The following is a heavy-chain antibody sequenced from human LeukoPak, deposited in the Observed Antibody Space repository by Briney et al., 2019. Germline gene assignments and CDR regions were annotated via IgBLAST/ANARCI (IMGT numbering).Heavy chain of an antibody. CDR2: IYYSGST. CDR3: ARELTSGGYPYYFDY. Sequence: SETLSLTCTVSGGSISSSSYYWGWIRQPPGKGLEWIGSIYYSGSTYYNPSLKSRVTISVDTSKNQFSLKLSSVTAADTAVYYCARELTSGGYPYYFDYWGQGTLVTVSS. J-gene: IGHJ4*02. D-gene: IGHD3-22*01. V-gene: IGHV4-39*07. CDR1: GGSISSSSYY.